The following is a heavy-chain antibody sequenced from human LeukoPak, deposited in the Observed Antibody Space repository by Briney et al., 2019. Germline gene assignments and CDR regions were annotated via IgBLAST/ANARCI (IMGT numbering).Heavy chain of an antibody. D-gene: IGHD3-22*01. V-gene: IGHV4-59*01. Sequence: SETPSLTCTVSGGSISSYYWSWIRQPPGKGLEWIGYIYYSGSTNYNPSLKSRVTISVDTSKNQFSLKLSSVTAADTAVYYCARYYYDSSGYYYRALYGMDVWGQGTTVTVSS. CDR2: IYYSGST. J-gene: IGHJ6*02. CDR1: GGSISSYY. CDR3: ARYYYDSSGYYYRALYGMDV.